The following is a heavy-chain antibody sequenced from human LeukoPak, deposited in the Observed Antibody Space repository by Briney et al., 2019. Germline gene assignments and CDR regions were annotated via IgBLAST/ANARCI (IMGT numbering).Heavy chain of an antibody. Sequence: ASVKVSCKASGYTFTSYGISWVRQAPGQGLEWMGWISAYNDNTNYAQKLQGRVTMTTDTSTSTAYMELRSLRSDDTAVYYCATAHGPVYNSRRRDAFDIWGQGTMVTVPS. J-gene: IGHJ3*02. D-gene: IGHD5-24*01. CDR1: GYTFTSYG. CDR2: ISAYNDNT. CDR3: ATAHGPVYNSRRRDAFDI. V-gene: IGHV1-18*01.